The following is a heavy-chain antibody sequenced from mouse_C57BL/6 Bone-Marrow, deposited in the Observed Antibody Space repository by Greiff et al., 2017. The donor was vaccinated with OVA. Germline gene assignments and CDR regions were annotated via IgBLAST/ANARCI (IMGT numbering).Heavy chain of an antibody. J-gene: IGHJ2*01. CDR1: GYTFTDYY. Sequence: VKLMESGAELVRPGASVKLSCKASGYTFTDYYINWVKQRPGQGLEWIARIYPGSGNTYYNEKFKGQATLTAEKSSSTAYMQLSSLTSEDSAVYFCARRYYGSSLDYWGQGTTLTVSS. D-gene: IGHD1-1*01. CDR2: IYPGSGNT. CDR3: ARRYYGSSLDY. V-gene: IGHV1-76*01.